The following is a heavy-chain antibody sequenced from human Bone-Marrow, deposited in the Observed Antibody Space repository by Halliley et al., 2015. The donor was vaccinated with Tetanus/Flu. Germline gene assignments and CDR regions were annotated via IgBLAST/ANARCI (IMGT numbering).Heavy chain of an antibody. CDR3: ARQHSGSMLY. J-gene: IGHJ4*02. CDR2: ILYDGSNE. CDR1: GSTFRNFA. Sequence: AASGSTFRNFAMHWVRQAPGKGLEWVANILYDGSNEYYSDSVKGRFTISRDNSKNMLSLQMNNLTTEDTAVYYCARQHSGSMLYWGQGTLVTVSS. D-gene: IGHD1-26*01. V-gene: IGHV3-30*19.